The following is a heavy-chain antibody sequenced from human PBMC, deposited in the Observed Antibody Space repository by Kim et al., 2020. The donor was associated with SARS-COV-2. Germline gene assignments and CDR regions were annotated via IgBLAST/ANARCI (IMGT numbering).Heavy chain of an antibody. CDR1: GFTFSDYY. J-gene: IGHJ3*02. V-gene: IGHV3-11*05. CDR2: ISSSSSYT. D-gene: IGHD6-13*01. CDR3: AREYSSSRTKRGPFDI. Sequence: GGSLRLSCAASGFTFSDYYMSWIRQAPGKGLEWVSYISSSSSYTNYADSVKGRFTISRDNAKNSLYLQMNSLRAEDTAVYYCAREYSSSRTKRGPFDIWGQGTMVTVSS.